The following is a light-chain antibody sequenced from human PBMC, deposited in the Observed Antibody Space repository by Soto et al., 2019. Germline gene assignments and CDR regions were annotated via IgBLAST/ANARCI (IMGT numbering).Light chain of an antibody. J-gene: IGKJ2*01. CDR3: QQYGSSLYT. CDR2: GAS. Sequence: EIVMTQSPATLSLSPGERATLSCRASQSVSSSYLAWYQQKPGQAPRLLIYGASSRATGIPDRFSGSGSGTDFTLTISRLEPEDFAVYYCQQYGSSLYTFGQGTKV. V-gene: IGKV3-20*01. CDR1: QSVSSSY.